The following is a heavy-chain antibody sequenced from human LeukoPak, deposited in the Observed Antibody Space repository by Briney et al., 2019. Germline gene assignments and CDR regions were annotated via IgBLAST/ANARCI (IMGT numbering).Heavy chain of an antibody. CDR3: ARLGRSRVVPAAGAPRPDYYMDV. V-gene: IGHV4-39*07. CDR1: GGSISSSSYY. CDR2: IYYSGST. D-gene: IGHD2-2*01. Sequence: SETLSLTCTVSGGSISSSSYYWGWIRQPPGKGLEWIGSIYYSGSTYYNPSLKSRVTISVDTSKNQLSLKLSSVTAADTAVYYCARLGRSRVVPAAGAPRPDYYMDVWGKGTTVTVSS. J-gene: IGHJ6*03.